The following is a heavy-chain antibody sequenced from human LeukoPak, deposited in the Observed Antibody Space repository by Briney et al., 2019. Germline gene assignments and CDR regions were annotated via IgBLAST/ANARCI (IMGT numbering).Heavy chain of an antibody. D-gene: IGHD7-27*01. CDR2: ISGGGGST. Sequence: GGSLRLSCAVSGFSFSTYAVSWVRQAPGKGLEWVSTISGGGGSTYYADSVNGRFTISRDNAKNSLYLQMNSLRAEDTAVYYCARDLGIVYYYGMDVWGQGTTVIVSS. CDR1: GFSFSTYA. CDR3: ARDLGIVYYYGMDV. V-gene: IGHV3-23*01. J-gene: IGHJ6*02.